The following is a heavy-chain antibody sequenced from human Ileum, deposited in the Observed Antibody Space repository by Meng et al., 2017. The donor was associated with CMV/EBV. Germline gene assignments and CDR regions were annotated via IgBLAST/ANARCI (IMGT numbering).Heavy chain of an antibody. CDR3: ARRFSSWYRAPADY. CDR2: INHSGST. Sequence: CAVYGGSFSGYYWSWIRQPPGKGLEWIGEINHSGSTNYNPSLKSRVTISVDTSKNQFSLKLSSVTAADTAVYYCARRFSSWYRAPADYWGQGTLVTVSS. D-gene: IGHD6-13*01. V-gene: IGHV4-34*01. J-gene: IGHJ4*02. CDR1: GGSFSGYY.